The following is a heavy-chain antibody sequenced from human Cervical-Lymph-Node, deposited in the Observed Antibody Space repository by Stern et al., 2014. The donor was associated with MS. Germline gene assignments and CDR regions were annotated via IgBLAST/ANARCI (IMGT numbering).Heavy chain of an antibody. CDR3: SRRGGDY. D-gene: IGHD5-12*01. J-gene: IGHJ4*02. CDR1: GYGFTNYW. V-gene: IGHV5-51*03. Sequence: EVQLVESGAEVKKPGESLKISCKASGYGFTNYWIGWVRQMPGKGLEWMGIIYPGDSDTRYSPSLEGHVTFSVDRSLNTAYVQWSSLKASDTAMYFCSRRGGDYWGQGTLVTVSS. CDR2: IYPGDSDT.